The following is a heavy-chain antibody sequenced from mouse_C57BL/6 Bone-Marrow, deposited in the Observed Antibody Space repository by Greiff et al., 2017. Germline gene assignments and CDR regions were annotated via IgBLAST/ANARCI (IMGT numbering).Heavy chain of an antibody. Sequence: QVQLQQSGAELVRPGSSVKLSCKASGYTFTSYWMHWVKQRPIQGLEWIGNIDPSDSETHYNQKFKDKATLTVDKSSSTAYMQLSSLTSEDSAVYYCARGGSSRHWYFDVWGTGTTVTVSS. CDR1: GYTFTSYW. CDR2: IDPSDSET. CDR3: ARGGSSRHWYFDV. V-gene: IGHV1-52*01. J-gene: IGHJ1*03. D-gene: IGHD1-1*01.